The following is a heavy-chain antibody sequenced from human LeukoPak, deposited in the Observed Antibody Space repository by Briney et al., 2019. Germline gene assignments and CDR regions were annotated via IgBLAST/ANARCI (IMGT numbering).Heavy chain of an antibody. Sequence: DPSGTLSLTCTVSGGSISSYYWSWIRQPPGKGLEWIGYISYSGSTNYNPSLKSRVTISLDTSKNQFSLKLSSVTAADTALYYCARTNGGNYYAIDYWGQGTLVTVSS. CDR1: GGSISSYY. CDR2: ISYSGST. J-gene: IGHJ4*02. V-gene: IGHV4-59*01. D-gene: IGHD1-26*01. CDR3: ARTNGGNYYAIDY.